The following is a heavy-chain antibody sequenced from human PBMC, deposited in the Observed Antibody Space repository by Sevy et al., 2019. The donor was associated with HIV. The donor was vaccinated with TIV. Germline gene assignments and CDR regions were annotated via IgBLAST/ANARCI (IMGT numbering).Heavy chain of an antibody. D-gene: IGHD6-6*01. CDR1: GFTFSSYA. CDR3: ARDISGYSSSATMYYYCHYGMDV. V-gene: IGHV3-30-3*01. Sequence: GGSLRLSCAASGFTFSSYAMHWVRQAPGKGLEWVAVISYDGSNKYYADSVKGRFTISRDNSKNTLYLQMNSLRAEDTAVYYCARDISGYSSSATMYYYCHYGMDVWGQGTTVTVSS. J-gene: IGHJ6*02. CDR2: ISYDGSNK.